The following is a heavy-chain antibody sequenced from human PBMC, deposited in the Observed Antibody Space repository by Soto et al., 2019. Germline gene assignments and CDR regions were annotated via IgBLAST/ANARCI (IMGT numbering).Heavy chain of an antibody. Sequence: PSETLSLTCTVSGGSIGSYYWSWIRQPPGKGLEWIGYIYYSGSTNYNPSLKSRVTISVDTSKNQFSLKLSSVTAADTAVYYCARSRLITMVRGVLSWFDPWGQGTLVTVSS. CDR1: GGSIGSYY. CDR3: ARSRLITMVRGVLSWFDP. J-gene: IGHJ5*02. CDR2: IYYSGST. V-gene: IGHV4-59*08. D-gene: IGHD3-10*01.